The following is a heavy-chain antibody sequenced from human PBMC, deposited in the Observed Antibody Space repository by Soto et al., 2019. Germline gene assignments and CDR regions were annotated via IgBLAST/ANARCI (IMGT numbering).Heavy chain of an antibody. D-gene: IGHD6-19*01. V-gene: IGHV1-3*01. Sequence: QVQLVQSGAEVKKPGASVKVSCKASGYTFTSYAMHWVRQAPGQRLEWMGWINAGNGNTKYSQKFQGRVTITRDTSASTAYMELSSLRSEDTAVYYCARDLCVAGNWCPYYYYYMDVWGKGTTVTVSS. CDR3: ARDLCVAGNWCPYYYYYMDV. J-gene: IGHJ6*03. CDR2: INAGNGNT. CDR1: GYTFTSYA.